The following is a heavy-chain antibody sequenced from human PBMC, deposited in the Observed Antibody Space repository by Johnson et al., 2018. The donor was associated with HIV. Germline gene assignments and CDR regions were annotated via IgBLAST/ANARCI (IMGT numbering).Heavy chain of an antibody. D-gene: IGHD3-10*01. CDR2: IYSGGTT. CDR1: GFSVSNNY. V-gene: IGHV3-66*03. CDR3: AKEPLGRGVNAFDS. Sequence: EVQVVESGGGLIQPGGSLRLSCAASGFSVSNNYMSWVRQAPEKGLEWVSVIYSGGTTYYSDSVKGRFTISRDNSKNTLFLQMNSLRAEDTAVYYCAKEPLGRGVNAFDSLGQGTMVTVSS. J-gene: IGHJ3*02.